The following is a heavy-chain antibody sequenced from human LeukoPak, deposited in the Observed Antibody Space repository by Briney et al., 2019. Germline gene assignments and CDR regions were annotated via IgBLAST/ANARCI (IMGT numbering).Heavy chain of an antibody. CDR1: GFTFSSYG. CDR3: ARDYYGSGSYSDY. V-gene: IGHV3-33*01. Sequence: GGSLRLSCAASGFTFSSYGMHWVRQAPGKGLEWVAVIWYDGSNKYYADSVKGRFTISGDNSKNTLYLQMNSLRAEDTAVYYCARDYYGSGSYSDYWGQGTLVTVSS. J-gene: IGHJ4*02. CDR2: IWYDGSNK. D-gene: IGHD3-10*01.